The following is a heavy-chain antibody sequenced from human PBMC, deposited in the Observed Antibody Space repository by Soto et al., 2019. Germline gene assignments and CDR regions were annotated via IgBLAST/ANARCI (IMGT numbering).Heavy chain of an antibody. CDR3: ARDSRVVVAVYSLLGMDV. CDR2: ISYDGSNK. CDR1: GFTFSSYG. Sequence: GGSLRLSCAASGFTFSSYGMHWVRQAPGKGLEWVAVISYDGSNKYYADSVKGRFTISRDNSKNTLYLQMNSLRAEDTAVYYCARDSRVVVAVYSLLGMDVWGQGTTVTVSS. V-gene: IGHV3-30*03. J-gene: IGHJ6*02. D-gene: IGHD2-15*01.